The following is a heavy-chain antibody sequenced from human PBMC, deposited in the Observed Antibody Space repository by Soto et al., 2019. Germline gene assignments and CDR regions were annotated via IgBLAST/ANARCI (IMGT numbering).Heavy chain of an antibody. CDR2: FYYSGAT. CDR1: GDSLSSNRYS. D-gene: IGHD3-10*01. Sequence: QVQLKESGPGLVKPSQTLSLTCTVSGDSLSSNRYSWSWIRQLPGTGLEWIGYFYYSGATYFNPSLKSRATISVDKSKDQFSLRLSSVTAAHTAVYYCPRASSDSGTYPHYFDTWGQGILVTVSS. CDR3: PRASSDSGTYPHYFDT. V-gene: IGHV4-31*03. J-gene: IGHJ4*02.